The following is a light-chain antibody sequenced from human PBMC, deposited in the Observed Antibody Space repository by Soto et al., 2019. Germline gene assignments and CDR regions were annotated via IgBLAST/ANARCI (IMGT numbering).Light chain of an antibody. V-gene: IGLV2-14*01. CDR2: DVT. CDR3: NSYTSSSTYV. J-gene: IGLJ1*01. Sequence: QSALAQPASVSGSPGQSITISCTGTSSDVGAYNFVSWYQQHPGKAPKLMIYDVTNRPSGVSDRFSGSKSGNMASLSISGLQAEDDADYYCNSYTSSSTYVFGTGTKVTVL. CDR1: SSDVGAYNF.